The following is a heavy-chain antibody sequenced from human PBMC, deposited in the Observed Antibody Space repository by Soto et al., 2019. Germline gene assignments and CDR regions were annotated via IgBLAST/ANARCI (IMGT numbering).Heavy chain of an antibody. J-gene: IGHJ5*02. D-gene: IGHD3-16*02. CDR3: ARGRRSERSHLGELSTKLRRHWFDP. CDR2: INHSGST. Sequence: PSETLSLTCAVYGGSFSGYYWSWIRQPPGKGLEWIGEINHSGSTNYNPSLKSRVTISVDTSKNQFSPKLSSVTAADTAVYYCARGRRSERSHLGELSTKLRRHWFDPWGQGTLVTVSS. CDR1: GGSFSGYY. V-gene: IGHV4-34*01.